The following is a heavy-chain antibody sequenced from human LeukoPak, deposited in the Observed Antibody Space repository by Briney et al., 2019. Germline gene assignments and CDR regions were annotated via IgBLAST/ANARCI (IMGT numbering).Heavy chain of an antibody. D-gene: IGHD2-15*01. V-gene: IGHV1-69*04. J-gene: IGHJ4*02. Sequence: ASVKVSCKASGGTFSSYAISWVRQAPGQGLEWMGRIIPILGIANYAQKFQGRVTITADKSTSTAYMELSRLRSDDTAVYYCARGYCSGGSCYSGVDYWGQGTLVTVSS. CDR2: IIPILGIA. CDR3: ARGYCSGGSCYSGVDY. CDR1: GGTFSSYA.